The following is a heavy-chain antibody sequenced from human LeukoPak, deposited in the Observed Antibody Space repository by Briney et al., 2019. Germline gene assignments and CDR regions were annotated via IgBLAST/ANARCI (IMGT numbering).Heavy chain of an antibody. CDR1: GFTFSSYA. V-gene: IGHV3-30*04. CDR2: ISYDGSNK. D-gene: IGHD2-8*01. Sequence: GGSLRLSCAASGFTFSSYAMHWVRQAPGKGLEWVAVISYDGSNKYYADSVKGRFTISRDNSKNTLYLQMNSLRAEDTAVYYCAKDYHGFDYWGQGTLATVSS. CDR3: AKDYHGFDY. J-gene: IGHJ4*02.